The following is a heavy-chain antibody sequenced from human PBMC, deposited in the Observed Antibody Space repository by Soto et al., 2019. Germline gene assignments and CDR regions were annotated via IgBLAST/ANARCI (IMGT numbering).Heavy chain of an antibody. CDR2: RSDNGAI. J-gene: IGHJ5*02. V-gene: IGHV4-59*01. Sequence: QMQLQESGPGLVKPSETLSLTCTVSGVSITSSYWYWIRQSPRQGLEWIGQRSDNGAINYNPPLESRVTISPVTPTNQASPALTAVDSAGTGVYFCTRGRPSFGTWGQGTMVTVPS. CDR3: TRGRPSFGT. CDR1: GVSITSSY. D-gene: IGHD6-25*01.